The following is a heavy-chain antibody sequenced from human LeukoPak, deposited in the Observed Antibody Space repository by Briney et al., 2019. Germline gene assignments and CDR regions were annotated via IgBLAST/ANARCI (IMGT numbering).Heavy chain of an antibody. V-gene: IGHV4-38-2*02. J-gene: IGHJ4*02. CDR1: GYSISSGYF. D-gene: IGHD3-10*01. CDR2: FYHSGIT. CDR3: ARDGYYGSGRLGDY. Sequence: SETLSLTCTVSGYSISSGYFWGWIRQPPGKGLEWIGSFYHSGITYYNPSLKSRVTISVDTSKNQFSLKLSSVTAADTAVYYCARDGYYGSGRLGDYWGQGTLVTVSS.